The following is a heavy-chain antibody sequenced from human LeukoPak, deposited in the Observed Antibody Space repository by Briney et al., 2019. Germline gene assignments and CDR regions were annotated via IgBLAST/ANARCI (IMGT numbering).Heavy chain of an antibody. CDR3: ARDRIAVAGYYYYGMDV. V-gene: IGHV1-3*01. CDR2: INAGNGNT. D-gene: IGHD6-19*01. Sequence: ASVKVSCKASGYTFTSYAMHWVRQAPGQRLEWMGWINAGNGNTKYSQKLQGRVTITRDTSASTAYMELSSLRSEDTAVYYCARDRIAVAGYYYYGMDVWGQGTTVTVSS. J-gene: IGHJ6*02. CDR1: GYTFTSYA.